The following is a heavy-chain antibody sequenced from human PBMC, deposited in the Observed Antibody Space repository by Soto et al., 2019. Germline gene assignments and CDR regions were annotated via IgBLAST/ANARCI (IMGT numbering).Heavy chain of an antibody. CDR3: ARRTTITMIPKSPPGAFDI. CDR1: GFTVSSNY. V-gene: IGHV3-53*01. J-gene: IGHJ3*02. CDR2: IYSGGST. D-gene: IGHD3-22*01. Sequence: QPGGSLRLSCAASGFTVSSNYMSWVRQAPGKGLEWVSVIYSGGSTYYADSVKGRFTISRDNSKNTLYLQMNSLIAEDTAVYYCARRTTITMIPKSPPGAFDIWGQGTMVTVSS.